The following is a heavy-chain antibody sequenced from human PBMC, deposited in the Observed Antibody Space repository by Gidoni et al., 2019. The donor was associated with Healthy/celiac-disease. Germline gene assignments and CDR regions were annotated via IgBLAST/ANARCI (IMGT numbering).Heavy chain of an antibody. J-gene: IGHJ3*02. CDR2: IYYSGST. CDR3: ARNERYNPYYGDAFDI. CDR1: GGSISSGGYY. V-gene: IGHV4-31*03. D-gene: IGHD3-3*01. Sequence: QVQLQESGPGRVKPSQTLSLTCTVSGGSISSGGYYWSWIRQHPGKGLEWIGYIYYSGSTYYNPSLKIRVTISVDTSKNQFSLKLSSVTAADTAVYYCARNERYNPYYGDAFDIWGQGTMVTVSS.